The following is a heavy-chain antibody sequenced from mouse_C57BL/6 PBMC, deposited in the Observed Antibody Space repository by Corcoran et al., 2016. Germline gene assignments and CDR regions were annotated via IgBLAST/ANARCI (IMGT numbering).Heavy chain of an antibody. V-gene: IGHV1-26*01. D-gene: IGHD2-4*01. CDR1: GYTFTDYY. CDR3: ARGGLRDYYAMDY. Sequence: EVQLQQSGPELVKPGASVKISCKASGYTFTDYYMNWVKQSHGKSLEWIGDINPNNGGTSYNQKFKGKATLTVDKSSSTAYMELRSLTSEDSAVYYCARGGLRDYYAMDYWGQGTSVTVSS. J-gene: IGHJ4*01. CDR2: INPNNGGT.